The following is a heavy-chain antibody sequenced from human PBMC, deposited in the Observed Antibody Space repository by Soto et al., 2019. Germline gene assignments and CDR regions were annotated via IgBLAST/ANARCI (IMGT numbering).Heavy chain of an antibody. CDR1: GGSISSSDYF. CDR3: AREGFPRKYFFDY. V-gene: IGHV4-39*01. Sequence: QLQLLESGPGLVKPSETLSLTCTVSGGSISSSDYFWAWIRQPPGKSLEWIGTIYYAGGTYYNPSLKSRVTISVDKSKDQSSLKLNSVTAADTAVYYCAREGFPRKYFFDYWGQGALVTVYS. J-gene: IGHJ4*02. CDR2: IYYAGGT.